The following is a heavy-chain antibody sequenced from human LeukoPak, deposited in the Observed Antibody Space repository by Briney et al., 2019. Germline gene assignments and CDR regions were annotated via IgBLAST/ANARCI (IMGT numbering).Heavy chain of an antibody. CDR1: GFTFDDYG. CDR3: ARVGGQEMATMEFDY. J-gene: IGHJ4*02. D-gene: IGHD5-24*01. V-gene: IGHV3-20*04. CDR2: INWNGGST. Sequence: GGSLRLSCAASGFTFDDYGMSWVRQAPGKGLEWVSGINWNGGSTVYADSVKGRFTISRDNAKNSLYLQMNRLRAEDTALYYCARVGGQEMATMEFDYWGQGTLVTVSS.